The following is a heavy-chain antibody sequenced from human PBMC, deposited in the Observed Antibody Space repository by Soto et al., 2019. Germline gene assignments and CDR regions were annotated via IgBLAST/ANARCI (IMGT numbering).Heavy chain of an antibody. Sequence: EVQLLESGGGLVQPGGSLRLSCAASGFTFSSYAMSWVRQAPGKGLEWVSAISGSGGSTYYADSVKGRFTISRDNSKNTLDLQMNSLRAEDTAVYYCAKEGVTMVRGVRGWFDPWGQGTLVSVSS. CDR2: ISGSGGST. D-gene: IGHD3-10*01. J-gene: IGHJ5*02. CDR1: GFTFSSYA. CDR3: AKEGVTMVRGVRGWFDP. V-gene: IGHV3-23*01.